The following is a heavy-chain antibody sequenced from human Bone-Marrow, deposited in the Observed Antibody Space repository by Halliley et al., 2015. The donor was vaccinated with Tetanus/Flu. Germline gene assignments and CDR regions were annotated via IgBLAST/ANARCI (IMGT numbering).Heavy chain of an antibody. CDR2: IRANGPTT. V-gene: IGHV3-23*01. D-gene: IGHD6-13*01. CDR3: AKKGGSSWYDGYFDD. J-gene: IGHJ4*02. Sequence: GIRANGPTTYYADSVKGRFTISRNNSKSTLFLQRNRLRAEETAIYYCAKKGGSSWYDGYFDDWGQGTLVTVS.